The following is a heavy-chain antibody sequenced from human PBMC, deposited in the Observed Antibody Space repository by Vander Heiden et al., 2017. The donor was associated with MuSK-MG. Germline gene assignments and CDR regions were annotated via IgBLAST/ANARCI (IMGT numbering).Heavy chain of an antibody. Sequence: EVQLVASGGGVVRPGGSLRLSSAAPGFTFDDYGMSWVHQAPGKGLGWVSGINWNGGSTGYADSVKGRFTISRDNAKNSLYLQMNSLRAEDTALYHCARRYCSSTSCSLDYWGQGTLVTVSS. CDR2: INWNGGST. CDR1: GFTFDDYG. J-gene: IGHJ4*02. V-gene: IGHV3-20*01. D-gene: IGHD2-2*01. CDR3: ARRYCSSTSCSLDY.